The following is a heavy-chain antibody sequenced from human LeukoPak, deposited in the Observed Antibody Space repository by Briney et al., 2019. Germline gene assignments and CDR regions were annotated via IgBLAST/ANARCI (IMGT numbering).Heavy chain of an antibody. Sequence: GGSLRLSCAASGFTFSSYGMHWVRQAPGKGLEWVAFIRYDGSNKYYADSVKGRFTISRDNSKNTLNFQMNSLRADDTAVYYCAKDYFWFRESNWFDPWGQGTLVTVSS. CDR3: AKDYFWFRESNWFDP. CDR1: GFTFSSYG. V-gene: IGHV3-30*02. J-gene: IGHJ5*02. D-gene: IGHD3-10*01. CDR2: IRYDGSNK.